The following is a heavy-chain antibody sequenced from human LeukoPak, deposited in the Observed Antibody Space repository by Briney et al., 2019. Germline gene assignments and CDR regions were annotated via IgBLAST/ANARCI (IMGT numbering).Heavy chain of an antibody. Sequence: GGSLRLSCAGSGFTFSNYWMTWVRQAPAKGLEWVANIKPDESEKYCVDSVKGRFTISRDNAINSLYLQMNSLRAEDTAVYYCARDANYYDSSTYYDAFDVWGQGTMVTVSS. CDR3: ARDANYYDSSTYYDAFDV. CDR1: GFTFSNYW. V-gene: IGHV3-7*05. CDR2: IKPDESEK. J-gene: IGHJ3*01. D-gene: IGHD3-22*01.